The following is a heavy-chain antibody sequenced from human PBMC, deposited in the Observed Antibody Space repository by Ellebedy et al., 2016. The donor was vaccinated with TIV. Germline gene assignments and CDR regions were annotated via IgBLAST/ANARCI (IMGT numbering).Heavy chain of an antibody. Sequence: GESLKISXAASGFTFNKYAMSWVRQAPGKGLEWVSSITRGSSDIHYTDSVKGRFIISRDDAKNSLYLQMNSLSADDAAVYYCARISYCITTSCYILDSWGQGTLVTVSS. J-gene: IGHJ4*02. D-gene: IGHD2-2*02. CDR2: ITRGSSDI. CDR1: GFTFNKYA. CDR3: ARISYCITTSCYILDS. V-gene: IGHV3-21*01.